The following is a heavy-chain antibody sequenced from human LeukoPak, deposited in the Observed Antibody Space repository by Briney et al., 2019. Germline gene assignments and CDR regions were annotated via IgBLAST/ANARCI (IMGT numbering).Heavy chain of an antibody. J-gene: IGHJ4*02. CDR1: RSAISNDS. CDR2: VSYSGST. D-gene: IGHD2-2*02. V-gene: IGHV4-59*08. Sequence: THSVKSPSARSAISNDSWYSIRQPPALGMEWLGYVSYSGSTNYNPSLKSRVTISVDTSKNQFSLNLTSVTAADTSVYYCARHGSSSSSYRPWVQGTLVTVSS. CDR3: ARHGSSSSSYRP.